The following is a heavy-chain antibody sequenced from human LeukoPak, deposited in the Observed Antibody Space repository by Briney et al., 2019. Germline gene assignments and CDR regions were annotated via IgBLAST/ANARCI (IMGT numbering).Heavy chain of an antibody. V-gene: IGHV1-2*06. CDR2: INPNSGGT. Sequence: ASVKVSCKAAGYTFTGYYMFWVRQAPGQGLEWMGRINPNSGGTNYAQKFQGRVTMTRDTSISTAFMELSRLRSDDTAVYYCARGYCSGGSCYSVENWFDPWGQGTLVTVSS. CDR1: GYTFTGYY. D-gene: IGHD2-15*01. J-gene: IGHJ5*02. CDR3: ARGYCSGGSCYSVENWFDP.